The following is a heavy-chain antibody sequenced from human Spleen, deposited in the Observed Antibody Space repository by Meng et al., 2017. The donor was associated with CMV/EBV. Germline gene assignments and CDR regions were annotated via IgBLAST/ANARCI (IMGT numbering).Heavy chain of an antibody. CDR3: ARDFPYCSGGSCYSDYFDY. D-gene: IGHD2-15*01. CDR2: INHRGST. Sequence: SQTLSLTCAVYGGSFSGYDWSWIRQSPGKGLEWIGEINHRGSTNYNPSLKSRVTISVDTSKNQFSLKLSSVTAADTAVYYCARDFPYCSGGSCYSDYFDYWGQGTLVTVSS. V-gene: IGHV4-34*01. CDR1: GGSFSGYD. J-gene: IGHJ4*02.